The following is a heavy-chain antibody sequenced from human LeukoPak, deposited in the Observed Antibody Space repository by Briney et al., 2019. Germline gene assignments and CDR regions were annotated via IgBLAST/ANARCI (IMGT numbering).Heavy chain of an antibody. CDR1: GFTFSRYD. Sequence: PGGSLRLSCAASGFTFSRYDMSWVRQAPGKGLKWVSAISGSGGTTHYADSVKGRSTISRDNSKNTLYLQMNSLRVEDTAVYYCAKPFIVGATGYYYYYMDVWGKGTTVTVAS. J-gene: IGHJ6*03. CDR3: AKPFIVGATGYYYYYMDV. V-gene: IGHV3-23*01. D-gene: IGHD1-26*01. CDR2: ISGSGGTT.